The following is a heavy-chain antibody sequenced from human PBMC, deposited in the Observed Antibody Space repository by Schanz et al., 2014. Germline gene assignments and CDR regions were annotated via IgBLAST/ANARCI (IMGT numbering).Heavy chain of an antibody. CDR2: ISYDGSDK. Sequence: QVQLVEYGGGVVQPGRSLRLSCAASGFTFSSYAMHWVRQAPGKGLEWLAVISYDGSDKFHADSVKGRFTISRDNSKNALYLQMNSLRVEDTAVYYCAKDVVPLVQQLIRSGGAHLDHWGQGTLVTVSS. J-gene: IGHJ4*02. D-gene: IGHD6-13*01. CDR3: AKDVVPLVQQLIRSGGAHLDH. CDR1: GFTFSSYA. V-gene: IGHV3-30*04.